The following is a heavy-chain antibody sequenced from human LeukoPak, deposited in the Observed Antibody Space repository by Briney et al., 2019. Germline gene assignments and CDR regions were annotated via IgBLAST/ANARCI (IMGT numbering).Heavy chain of an antibody. J-gene: IGHJ3*02. V-gene: IGHV4-39*07. CDR3: ARGNYYDSSTYYRAFDI. Sequence: SETLSLTCTVSGGSISSSPYYWGWIRQPPGKGLEWIGSIYYSGTTHYNPSLESRVTISVDTSKNQFSLKLSSVTAADTAVYYCARGNYYDSSTYYRAFDIWGQGTMVTVSS. CDR1: GGSISSSPYY. CDR2: IYYSGTT. D-gene: IGHD3-22*01.